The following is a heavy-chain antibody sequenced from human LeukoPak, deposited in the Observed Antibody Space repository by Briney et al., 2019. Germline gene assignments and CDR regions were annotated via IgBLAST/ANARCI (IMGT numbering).Heavy chain of an antibody. V-gene: IGHV4-34*01. CDR1: GGSFSGYY. J-gene: IGHJ4*02. CDR2: INHSGSP. CDR3: ARPLTGTRFDF. D-gene: IGHD7-27*01. Sequence: SETLSLTCAVYGGSFSGYYWSWIRQSPGKGLEWIGEINHSGSPNYNPSLKSRVTISADTSKNQFSLRLTSVTAADTAIYYCARPLTGTRFDFWGQGTLVTVSS.